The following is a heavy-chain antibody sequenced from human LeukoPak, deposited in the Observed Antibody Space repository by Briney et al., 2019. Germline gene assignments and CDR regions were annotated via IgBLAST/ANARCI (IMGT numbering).Heavy chain of an antibody. CDR1: GGSFSGYC. Sequence: SETLSLTCAVYGGSFSGYCWSWIRQPPGKGLEWIGEINHSGSTNYNPSLKSGVTISVDTSKNQSSLKLSSVTAADTAVYYCASRGYYDVWSGEYYFDYWGQGTLVTVSS. CDR2: INHSGST. J-gene: IGHJ4*02. D-gene: IGHD3-3*01. CDR3: ASRGYYDVWSGEYYFDY. V-gene: IGHV4-34*01.